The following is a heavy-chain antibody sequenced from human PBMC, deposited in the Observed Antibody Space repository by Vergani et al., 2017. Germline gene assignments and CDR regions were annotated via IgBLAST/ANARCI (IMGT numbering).Heavy chain of an antibody. CDR2: IYSGGST. D-gene: IGHD3-3*01. J-gene: IGHJ4*02. CDR1: GFTVSSNY. V-gene: IGHV3-66*02. Sequence: EVQLVESGGGLVQPGGSLRLSCAASGFTVSSNYMSWVRQAPGKGLEWVSVIYSGGSTYYADSVKGRFTISRDNSKNTLYLKMNSLRAEDTAVYYCAKDSTILLEWLFTAWGQGTLVTVSS. CDR3: AKDSTILLEWLFTA.